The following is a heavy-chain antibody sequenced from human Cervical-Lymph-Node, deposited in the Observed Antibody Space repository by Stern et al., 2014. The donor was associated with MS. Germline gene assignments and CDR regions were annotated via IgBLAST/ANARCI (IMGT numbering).Heavy chain of an antibody. V-gene: IGHV1-8*01. D-gene: IGHD5-18*01. Sequence: HLVQSGAEVKKPGASVKVSCKASGYTFTSYDIIWVRQATGQGLEWMGWMNPNRGNTGYEQTFQGRVTMTRNTSISTAYMELSGLRSDDTAVDYCARVTAMVSVADYWGQGTLVTVSS. J-gene: IGHJ4*02. CDR1: GYTFTSYD. CDR2: MNPNRGNT. CDR3: ARVTAMVSVADY.